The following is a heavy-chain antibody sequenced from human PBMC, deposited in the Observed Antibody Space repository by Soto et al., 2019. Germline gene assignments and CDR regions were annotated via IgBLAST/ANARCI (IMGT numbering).Heavy chain of an antibody. CDR3: AKVKSSGWYAEEAYYYYGMDV. J-gene: IGHJ6*02. CDR1: GFTFSTYA. CDR2: ISGNGGST. D-gene: IGHD6-19*01. V-gene: IGHV3-23*01. Sequence: TGGSLRLSCAASGFTFSTYAMSWVRQAPGKGLEWVSTISGNGGSTYYADSVKGRFTISRDNSKNTLYLQMNSLRAGGTAVYYCAKVKSSGWYAEEAYYYYGMDVWGQGTTVTVSS.